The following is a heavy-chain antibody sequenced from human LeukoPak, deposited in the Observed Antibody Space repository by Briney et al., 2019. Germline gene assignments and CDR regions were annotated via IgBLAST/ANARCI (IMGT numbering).Heavy chain of an antibody. Sequence: GGSLRLSCAASGFTFSDYYMSWIRQAPGEGLEWVSYISSSGSTIYYADSVKGRFTISRDNAKNSLYLQMNSLRAEDTAVYYCARIEYSSSYIDYWGQGTLVTVSS. CDR3: ARIEYSSSYIDY. V-gene: IGHV3-11*01. J-gene: IGHJ4*02. CDR1: GFTFSDYY. CDR2: ISSSGSTI. D-gene: IGHD6-6*01.